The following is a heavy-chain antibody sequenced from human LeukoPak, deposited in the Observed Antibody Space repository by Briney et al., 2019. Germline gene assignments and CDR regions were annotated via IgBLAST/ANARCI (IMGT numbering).Heavy chain of an antibody. V-gene: IGHV1-2*02. J-gene: IGHJ3*02. CDR3: ASLYKIFGVVIIADDAFDI. Sequence: ASVKVSCKASGYTFTGYYMHWVRQAPGQGLEWMGWINPNSGGTNYAQKFQGRVTMTRDTSISTAYMELSRLRSDDTAVYYCASLYKIFGVVIIADDAFDIWGQGTMVTVSS. CDR1: GYTFTGYY. D-gene: IGHD3-3*01. CDR2: INPNSGGT.